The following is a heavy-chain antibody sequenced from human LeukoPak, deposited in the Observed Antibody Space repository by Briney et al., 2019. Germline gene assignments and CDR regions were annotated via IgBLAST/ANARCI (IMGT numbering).Heavy chain of an antibody. CDR2: INHSGST. CDR1: GGSFSGYY. J-gene: IGHJ4*02. Sequence: SETLSLTCAVYGGSFSGYYWSWIRQPPGKGLEWIGEINHSGSTNYNPSLKSRVTISVDTSKNQFSLKLSSVTAADTAVYYCARSLDYWGQGTLVTVSS. CDR3: ARSLDY. V-gene: IGHV4-34*01.